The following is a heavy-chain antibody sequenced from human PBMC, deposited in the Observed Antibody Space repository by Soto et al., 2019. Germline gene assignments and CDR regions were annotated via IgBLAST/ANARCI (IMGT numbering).Heavy chain of an antibody. CDR2: IIPIFGTA. Sequence: SVKVSCKASGGTFSSYAISWVRQAPGQGLEWMGGIIPIFGTANYAQKFQGRVTITADKSTSTAYMELSSLRSEDTAVYYCARGRVRTYSDSSGYYYQSYFDYWGQ. V-gene: IGHV1-69*06. D-gene: IGHD3-22*01. J-gene: IGHJ4*03. CDR3: ARGRVRTYSDSSGYYYQSYFDY. CDR1: GGTFSSYA.